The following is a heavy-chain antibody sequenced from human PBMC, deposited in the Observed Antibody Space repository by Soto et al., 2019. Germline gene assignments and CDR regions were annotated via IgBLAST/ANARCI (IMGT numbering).Heavy chain of an antibody. CDR2: ISAYNGNT. J-gene: IGHJ4*02. CDR3: ARDQYYYDSSGYSFDY. CDR1: GYTFTSYG. V-gene: IGHV1-18*01. Sequence: ASVKVSCKASGYTFTSYGISWVRQAPGQGLEWMGWISAYNGNTNYAQKLQGRVTMTTDTSTSTAYMELRSLRSDDTAVYYCARDQYYYDSSGYSFDYWGQGTLVTVSS. D-gene: IGHD3-22*01.